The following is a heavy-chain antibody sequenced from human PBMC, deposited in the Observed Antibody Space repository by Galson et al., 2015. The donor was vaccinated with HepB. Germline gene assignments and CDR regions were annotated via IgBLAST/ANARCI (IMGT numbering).Heavy chain of an antibody. Sequence: SLRLSCAASGFTFSSYAMHWVRQAPGKGLEWVAVAVISYDGSNKYYADSVKGRFTISRGNSKNTLYLHMNSLRAEDTAVYYCARDQARLGELPRTYYFDYWGQGTLVTVSS. J-gene: IGHJ4*02. CDR2: ISYDGSNK. V-gene: IGHV3-30*04. D-gene: IGHD3-16*01. CDR3: ARDQARLGELPRTYYFDY. CDR1: GFTFSSYA.